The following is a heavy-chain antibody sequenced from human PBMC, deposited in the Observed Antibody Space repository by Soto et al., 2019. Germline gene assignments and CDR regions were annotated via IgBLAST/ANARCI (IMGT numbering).Heavy chain of an antibody. J-gene: IGHJ5*02. CDR1: GYTLTELS. D-gene: IGHD6-13*01. V-gene: IGHV1-24*01. CDR3: ATFAFSIAAAGTKKWFDP. Sequence: ASVKVSCKVSGYTLTELSMHWVRQAPGKGLEWMGGFDPEDGETIYAQKFQGRVTMTEDTSTDTAYMELSSLRSEDTAVYYCATFAFSIAAAGTKKWFDPWGQGTLVTVPQ. CDR2: FDPEDGET.